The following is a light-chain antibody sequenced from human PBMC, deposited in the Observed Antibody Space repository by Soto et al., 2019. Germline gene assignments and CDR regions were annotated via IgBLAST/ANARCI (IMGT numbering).Light chain of an antibody. CDR2: GVS. V-gene: IGKV1-16*02. CDR3: QQFGSYPA. Sequence: DLQMTQSPSSLSASVGDRVTITCRASQGIGNHLAWFQQEPGKAPKSLIYGVSGFHSGGPSKFRGSCSGSKFHLPHYRVQPGDFATYDCQQFGSYPAFGQGTRLEIK. J-gene: IGKJ5*01. CDR1: QGIGNH.